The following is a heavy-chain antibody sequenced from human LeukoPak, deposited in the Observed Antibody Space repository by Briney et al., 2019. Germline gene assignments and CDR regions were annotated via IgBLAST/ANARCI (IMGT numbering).Heavy chain of an antibody. J-gene: IGHJ4*02. CDR1: GFTFSSYW. D-gene: IGHD3-16*01. CDR2: INTDGSST. V-gene: IGHV3-74*01. CDR3: ARVNVCPRCHFDY. Sequence: GGSLRLSCAASGFTFSSYWMHWVRQAPGKGLVWVSRINTDGSSTTYADSVKGRFTISRDNAKNTLYLQMNSLRAEDTAVYYCARVNVCPRCHFDYWGQGTLVTVSS.